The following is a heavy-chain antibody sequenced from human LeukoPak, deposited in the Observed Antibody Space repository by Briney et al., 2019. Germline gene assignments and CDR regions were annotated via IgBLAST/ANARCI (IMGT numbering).Heavy chain of an antibody. D-gene: IGHD1-26*01. CDR3: AKDLGRFRNNFFDY. CDR1: GFTFSSIA. CDR2: ISGSGGGT. Sequence: GGSLRLSCAASGFTFSSIAMNWVRQAPDKGLEWVSTISGSGGGTYYADSVKGRFTISRGGSQNTLYLQMNSLRADDTAVYYCAKDLGRFRNNFFDYWGQGNLVTVSS. V-gene: IGHV3-23*01. J-gene: IGHJ4*02.